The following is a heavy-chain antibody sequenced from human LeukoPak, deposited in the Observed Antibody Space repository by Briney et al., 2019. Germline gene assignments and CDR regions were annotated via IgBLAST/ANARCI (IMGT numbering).Heavy chain of an antibody. CDR3: VQRTPAYHFDY. CDR1: GFTFSSYA. Sequence: PGGSLRLSCAASGFTFSSYAMSWVRQAPGKGLEWVAVISYDGSNKYYADSVKGRFTISRDNFKNTLYLQMNSLRAEDTALYFCVQRTPAYHFDYWGQGTLVTVSS. D-gene: IGHD1-1*01. J-gene: IGHJ4*02. CDR2: ISYDGSNK. V-gene: IGHV3-30*03.